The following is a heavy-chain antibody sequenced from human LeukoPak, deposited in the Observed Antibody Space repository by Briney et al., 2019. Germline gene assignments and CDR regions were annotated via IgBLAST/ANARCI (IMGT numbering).Heavy chain of an antibody. Sequence: ASVKVSCKASGYTFTSYGISWVRQAPGQGLEWMGWISAYNGNTNYAQKLQGRVTMTTDTSTSTAYVELRSLRSDDTAVYYCARDIAVAANDAFDIWGQGTMVTVSS. CDR1: GYTFTSYG. D-gene: IGHD6-19*01. V-gene: IGHV1-18*01. CDR2: ISAYNGNT. J-gene: IGHJ3*02. CDR3: ARDIAVAANDAFDI.